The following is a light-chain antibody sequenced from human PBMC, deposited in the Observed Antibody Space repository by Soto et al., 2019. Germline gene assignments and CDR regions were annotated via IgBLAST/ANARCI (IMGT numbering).Light chain of an antibody. CDR2: GAS. V-gene: IGKV3-20*01. CDR1: QSVSSSY. Sequence: EIVLTQSPGTLSLSPGERATLSCRASQSVSSSYLAWYQQKPGQAPRLLIYGASSRATGIPDRFSGSGSGTAFTLTISRLEPEDFAVYYCQQHGSSPYTFGQGTKLEIK. CDR3: QQHGSSPYT. J-gene: IGKJ2*01.